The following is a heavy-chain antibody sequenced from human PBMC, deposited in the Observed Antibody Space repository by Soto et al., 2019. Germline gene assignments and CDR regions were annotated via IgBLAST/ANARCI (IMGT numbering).Heavy chain of an antibody. CDR1: GFSLSPYW. CDR3: ARDLGGPDY. Sequence: HPGGYLRLSCAASGFSLSPYWMHWVRQAPGRGLEWVSRLSSDGFGAAYADSVKGRFFISRDIARNTLFLQMNSLRADDTAVYYCARDLGGPDYWGRGTSVTVSS. CDR2: LSSDGFGA. V-gene: IGHV3-74*03. D-gene: IGHD3-16*01. J-gene: IGHJ4*02.